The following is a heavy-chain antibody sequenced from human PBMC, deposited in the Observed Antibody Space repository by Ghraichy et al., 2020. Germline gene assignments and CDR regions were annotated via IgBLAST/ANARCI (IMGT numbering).Heavy chain of an antibody. CDR2: IDWDDDK. CDR1: GFSLSTSGMC. J-gene: IGHJ2*01. Sequence: SGPTLVKPTQTLTLTCTFSGFSLSTSGMCVSWIRQPPGKALEWLALIDWDDDKYYSTSLKTRLTISKDTSKNQVVLTMTNMDPVDTATYYCARMVRIVGATREAWYFDLWGRGTLVTVSS. V-gene: IGHV2-70*01. D-gene: IGHD1-26*01. CDR3: ARMVRIVGATREAWYFDL.